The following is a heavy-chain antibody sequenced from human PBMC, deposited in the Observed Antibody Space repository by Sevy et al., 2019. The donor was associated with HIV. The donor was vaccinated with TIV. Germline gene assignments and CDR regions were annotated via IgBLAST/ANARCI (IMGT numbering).Heavy chain of an antibody. V-gene: IGHV4-34*01. CDR1: GGSFSGYY. CDR2: INHSGST. J-gene: IGHJ3*02. CDR3: ARGGYCSGGSCTYDAFDI. Sequence: LSLTCAVYGGSFSGYYWSWIRQPPGKGLEWIGEINHSGSTNYNPSLKSRVTISVDTSKNQFSLKLSSVTAADTAVYYCARGGYCSGGSCTYDAFDIWGQGTMVTVSS. D-gene: IGHD2-15*01.